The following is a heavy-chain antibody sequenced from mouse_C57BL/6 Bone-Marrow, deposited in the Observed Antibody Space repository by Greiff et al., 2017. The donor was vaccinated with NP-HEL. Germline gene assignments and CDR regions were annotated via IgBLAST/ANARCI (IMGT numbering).Heavy chain of an antibody. CDR1: GYSFTDYN. Sequence: VQLQQSGAELARPGASVKISCKASGYSFTDYNMNWVKQSHGKSLEWIGVINPNYGTTSYNQKFKGKATLTVDQSSSTAYMQLNSLTSEDSAVYYCARLWLLRYYAMDYWGQGTSVTVSS. V-gene: IGHV1-39*01. J-gene: IGHJ4*01. CDR3: ARLWLLRYYAMDY. D-gene: IGHD2-3*01. CDR2: INPNYGTT.